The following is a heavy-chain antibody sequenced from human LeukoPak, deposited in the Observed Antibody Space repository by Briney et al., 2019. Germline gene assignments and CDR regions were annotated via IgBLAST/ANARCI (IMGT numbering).Heavy chain of an antibody. Sequence: ASVKVSCKASGYTFTSYYMHWVRQDPGQGLEWMGIMNPSGGSTNYAQKSQGRVSMTRDTSTSTVYMELSSLRSEDTAVYYCASNVVLGYFQNWGQGTLVTVSS. J-gene: IGHJ1*01. CDR3: ASNVVLGYFQN. CDR1: GYTFTSYY. V-gene: IGHV1-46*01. D-gene: IGHD2-15*01. CDR2: MNPSGGST.